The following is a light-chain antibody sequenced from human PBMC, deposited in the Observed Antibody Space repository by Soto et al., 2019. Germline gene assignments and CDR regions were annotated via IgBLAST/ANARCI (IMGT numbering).Light chain of an antibody. CDR3: QQYNNWPPWT. CDR1: QSVSSN. CDR2: GAS. V-gene: IGKV3-15*01. Sequence: EIGMTQSPATLSVSPGERATLSCRASQSVSSNLAWYQQKPDQTPRLLIYGASTRTTGIPARFSGSGSGTEFTLTISSLQSEDFAVYYCQQYNNWPPWTFGQGTKVEIK. J-gene: IGKJ1*01.